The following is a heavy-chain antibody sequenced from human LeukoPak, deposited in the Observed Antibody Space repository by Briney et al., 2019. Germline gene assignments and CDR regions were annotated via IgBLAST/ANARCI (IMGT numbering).Heavy chain of an antibody. V-gene: IGHV1-2*06. J-gene: IGHJ5*02. D-gene: IGHD3-16*01. CDR3: AGGVLHGGGNWFDP. Sequence: ASVKVSCKTSGYSFTGYYMRWLRQAPGQGLEWMGRINPNSGGTYYAQKFRSRVTMTRDTSISTAYMELASLISDDTAVYYCAGGVLHGGGNWFDPWGQGTLVTVSS. CDR2: INPNSGGT. CDR1: GYSFTGYY.